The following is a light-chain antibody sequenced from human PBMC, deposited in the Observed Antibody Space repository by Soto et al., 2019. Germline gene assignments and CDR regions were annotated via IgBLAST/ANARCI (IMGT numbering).Light chain of an antibody. CDR1: SSDVGGYNY. J-gene: IGLJ2*01. Sequence: QSALTQPASVSGSPGQSITISCTGTSSDVGGYNYVSWYQHHPGKAPKLMIYDVSNRPSGVSDRFSDSKSGNTASLTISGLQAEDEADYYCNSYTSSSTVVFGGGTKLTVL. CDR2: DVS. V-gene: IGLV2-14*03. CDR3: NSYTSSSTVV.